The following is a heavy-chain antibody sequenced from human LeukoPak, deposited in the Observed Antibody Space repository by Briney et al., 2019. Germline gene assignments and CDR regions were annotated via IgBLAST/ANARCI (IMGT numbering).Heavy chain of an antibody. V-gene: IGHV3-21*01. CDR1: GFTFSSYS. Sequence: GGSLRLSCAASGFTFSSYSMNWVRQAPGKGLEWVSSISSSSSYIYYADSVKGRFTISRDNAKNSLYLQMNSLRAEDTAVYYCARLRGGYYGSGEYYYYYGMDVWGKGTTVTVSP. CDR2: ISSSSSYI. CDR3: ARLRGGYYGSGEYYYYYGMDV. J-gene: IGHJ6*04. D-gene: IGHD3-10*01.